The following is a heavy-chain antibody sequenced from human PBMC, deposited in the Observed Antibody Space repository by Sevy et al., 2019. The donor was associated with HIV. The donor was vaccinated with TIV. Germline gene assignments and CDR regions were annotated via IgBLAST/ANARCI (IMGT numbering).Heavy chain of an antibody. CDR3: TRDSPRYDFWSGSDTFDY. D-gene: IGHD3-3*01. J-gene: IGHJ4*02. Sequence: GGSLRLSCTASGFTFGDYAMSWFRQAPGKGLEWVGFIRSKAYGGTTEYAASVKGRFTISRDDSKSIAYLQMNSLKTEDTAVYYCTRDSPRYDFWSGSDTFDYWGQGTLVTVFS. CDR2: IRSKAYGGTT. CDR1: GFTFGDYA. V-gene: IGHV3-49*03.